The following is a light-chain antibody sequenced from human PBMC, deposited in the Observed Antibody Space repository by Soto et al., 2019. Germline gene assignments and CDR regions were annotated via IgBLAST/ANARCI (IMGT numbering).Light chain of an antibody. V-gene: IGLV1-47*01. CDR2: RNN. CDR1: ISNIGNND. J-gene: IGLJ1*01. Sequence: QSVLTQPPSVSGTPGQRVTISCSGSISNIGNNDVPWFQQLPGTAHKVLSNRNNQRPSGVPDRFSGSKSRTSASLAISGLRSEDDAEYYCAAWDDTVRSYVFGTGTKLTVL. CDR3: AAWDDTVRSYV.